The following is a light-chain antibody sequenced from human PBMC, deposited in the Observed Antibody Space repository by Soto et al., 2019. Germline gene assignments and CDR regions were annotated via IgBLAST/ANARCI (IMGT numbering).Light chain of an antibody. V-gene: IGKV1-5*01. CDR2: DAS. CDR1: QSISSW. CDR3: QQYNSYPWT. J-gene: IGKJ1*01. Sequence: DIQMTQSPSTLSASVGDRVTITCRASQSISSWLAWYQQKPGKAPKLLIYDASSLKSGVPSRFSGSGSGTEFTLTISSLQPDDFATYYCQQYNSYPWTFGQGTNVEIK.